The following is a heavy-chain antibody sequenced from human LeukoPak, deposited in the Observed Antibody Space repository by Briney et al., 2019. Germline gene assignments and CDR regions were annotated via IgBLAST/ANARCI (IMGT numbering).Heavy chain of an antibody. D-gene: IGHD2-2*01. V-gene: IGHV3-23*01. Sequence: TGGSLRLSCAASGFTFSSYAMSWVRQAPGKGLEWVSAISGSGGSTYYADSVKGRFTISRDISKNTLYLQMNSLRAEDTAVYYCARGYCSSISCYVDYWGQGALVTVSS. CDR1: GFTFSSYA. CDR3: ARGYCSSISCYVDY. CDR2: ISGSGGST. J-gene: IGHJ4*02.